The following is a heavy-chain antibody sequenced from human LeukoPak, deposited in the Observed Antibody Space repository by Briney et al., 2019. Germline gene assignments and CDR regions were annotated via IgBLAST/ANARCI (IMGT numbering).Heavy chain of an antibody. J-gene: IGHJ4*02. D-gene: IGHD3-3*02. V-gene: IGHV3-30*04. CDR3: ARGDILPY. CDR1: GFTFSSYA. Sequence: GGSLRLSCAASGFTFSSYAMHWVRQAPGKGLEWVAVISYDGSNEYYADSVKGRFTISRDNSKNTLYLQMNSLRAEDTAVYYCARGDILPYWGQGTLVTVSS. CDR2: ISYDGSNE.